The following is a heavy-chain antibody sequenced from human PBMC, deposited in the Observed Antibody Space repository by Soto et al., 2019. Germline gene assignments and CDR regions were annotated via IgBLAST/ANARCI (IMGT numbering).Heavy chain of an antibody. Sequence: GGSLRLSCAASGIIFNGFGMHWVRQAPGKGLEWVAVISYDGSNKYYADSVKGRFTISRDNSKNTPYLQMNSLRAEDTAVYYCARNPYYDFWSGYYTGNYFDYWGQGTLVTVSS. CDR1: GIIFNGFG. J-gene: IGHJ4*02. V-gene: IGHV3-30*03. CDR2: ISYDGSNK. CDR3: ARNPYYDFWSGYYTGNYFDY. D-gene: IGHD3-3*01.